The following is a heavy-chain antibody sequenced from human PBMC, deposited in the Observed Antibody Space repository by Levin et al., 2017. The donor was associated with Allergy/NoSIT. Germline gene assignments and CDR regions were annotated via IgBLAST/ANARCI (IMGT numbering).Heavy chain of an antibody. J-gene: IGHJ4*02. CDR3: ARGQSAYYTNYAYDS. V-gene: IGHV4-31*03. D-gene: IGHD4-11*01. CDR2: IYYTGST. CDR1: GGSVISGGSH. Sequence: SETLSLTCTVSGGSVISGGSHWSWIRQHPGKGLEWIGYIYYTGSTYYNPSLKSRVTISIDTSTNQFSLRLSSVTAADTAVYYCARGQSAYYTNYAYDSWGQGTLVTVTA.